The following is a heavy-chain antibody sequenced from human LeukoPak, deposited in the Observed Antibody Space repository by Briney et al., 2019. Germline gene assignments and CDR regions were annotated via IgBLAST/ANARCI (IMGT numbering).Heavy chain of an antibody. CDR3: ARVVVHGHSDY. V-gene: IGHV4-59*08. D-gene: IGHD3-16*02. Sequence: ASETLSLTCTVSGGSINSYYWSWIRQPPGKTLGWIGYIFYTGSTKYNPSLKSRVTISVDTSKNQFSLKLTSVTAADTAVYYCARVVVHGHSDYWGQGALVTVSS. J-gene: IGHJ4*02. CDR1: GGSINSYY. CDR2: IFYTGST.